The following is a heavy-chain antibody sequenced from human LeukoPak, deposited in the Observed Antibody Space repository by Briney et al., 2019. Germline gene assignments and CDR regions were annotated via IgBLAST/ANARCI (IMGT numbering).Heavy chain of an antibody. CDR2: IYTSGST. J-gene: IGHJ5*02. V-gene: IGHV4-4*07. D-gene: IGHD3-3*01. CDR1: GGSISSYY. Sequence: SETLSLTCTVSGGSISSYYWSWIRQPAGKGLEWIGRIYTSGSTNYNPSLKSRVTMSVATSKNQFSLTLSSVTAADTAVYYCARDLPYYDFWSGHSWFDPWGQGTLVTVSS. CDR3: ARDLPYYDFWSGHSWFDP.